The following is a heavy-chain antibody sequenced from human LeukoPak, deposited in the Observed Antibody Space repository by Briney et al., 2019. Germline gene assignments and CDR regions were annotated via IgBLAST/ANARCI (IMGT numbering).Heavy chain of an antibody. Sequence: GGSLRLSCAASGFPFSSYGMHWVRQAPGKGLEWVAFIRYDGSNKYYADSVKGRFTISRDNSKKTLYLQMNSLRAEDTAVYYCARALWFGELYSYWGQGTLVTVSS. V-gene: IGHV3-30*02. CDR1: GFPFSSYG. J-gene: IGHJ4*02. CDR3: ARALWFGELYSY. D-gene: IGHD3-10*01. CDR2: IRYDGSNK.